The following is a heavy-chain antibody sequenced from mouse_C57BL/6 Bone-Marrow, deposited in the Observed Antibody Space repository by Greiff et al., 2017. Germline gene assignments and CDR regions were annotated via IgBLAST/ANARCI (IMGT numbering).Heavy chain of an antibody. CDR3: ARGYEYDYAKDY. V-gene: IGHV1-39*01. CDR2: ISPNYGTT. J-gene: IGHJ4*01. CDR1: GYSFTDYN. Sequence: EVKLVESGPELVKPGASVKISCKASGYSFTDYNMNWVKQSNGKSLEWIGVISPNYGTTSYNQKFKGKATLTVDHSSSTAYMQLNSLTSEDSAVYYCARGYEYDYAKDYWGQGTSVTVSS. D-gene: IGHD2-4*01.